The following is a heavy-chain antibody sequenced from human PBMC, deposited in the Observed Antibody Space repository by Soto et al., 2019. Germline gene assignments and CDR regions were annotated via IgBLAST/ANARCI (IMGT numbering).Heavy chain of an antibody. CDR1: GVTFSSYA. J-gene: IGHJ3*02. Sequence: SVKVSCKASGVTFSSYAISWVRQAPGQGLEWMGGIIPIFGTANYAQKFQGRVTITADESTSTAYMELSSLRSEDTAVYYCARDRSIVVVVAANAFDIWGQGTMVTVSS. V-gene: IGHV1-69*13. D-gene: IGHD2-15*01. CDR2: IIPIFGTA. CDR3: ARDRSIVVVVAANAFDI.